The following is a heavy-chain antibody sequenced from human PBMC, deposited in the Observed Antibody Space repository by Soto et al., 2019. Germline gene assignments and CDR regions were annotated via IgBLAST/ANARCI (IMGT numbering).Heavy chain of an antibody. CDR3: ARHHGPTTSENWFDP. J-gene: IGHJ5*02. CDR2: ISTYSGDT. Sequence: ASVKVSCKASGYTFTSYDISWVRQAPGQGLEWMGWISTYSGDTKYAQKFQGRVTMTTDTSTTTAYLELRSLRSDDTAVNYCARHHGPTTSENWFDPWGQGTLVTVSS. D-gene: IGHD5-12*01. V-gene: IGHV1-18*04. CDR1: GYTFTSYD.